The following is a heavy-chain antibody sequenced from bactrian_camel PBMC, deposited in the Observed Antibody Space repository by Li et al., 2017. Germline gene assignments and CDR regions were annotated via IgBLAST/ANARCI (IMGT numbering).Heavy chain of an antibody. V-gene: IGHV3S53*01. CDR1: RSLYY. CDR2: ITSGGTT. J-gene: IGHJ4*01. Sequence: HVQLVESGGDSVQAGGSLRLSCSFSRSLYYMAWFRQASGKEREGVASITSGGTTRYSDSVKGRFTISKDNANNTLYLQMNDLKLEDTAMYYCAAKGVLSKSLALDDYNDWGQGTQVTVS. CDR3: AAKGVLSKSLALDDYND. D-gene: IGHD4*01.